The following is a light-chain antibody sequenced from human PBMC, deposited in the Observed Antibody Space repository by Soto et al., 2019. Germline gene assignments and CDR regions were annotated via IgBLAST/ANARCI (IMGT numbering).Light chain of an antibody. V-gene: IGLV1-40*01. CDR2: GNH. J-gene: IGLJ3*02. Sequence: QSVMTQPPSVSGAPGQTVIISCTGTSSNIGTGYDVNWYQQIPGATPRLLIHGNHNRPSGVPDRFSGSKSGTSASLAINGLHADDEGHYYCHAYDNRLSTLLFGGGT. CDR3: HAYDNRLSTLL. CDR1: SSNIGTGYD.